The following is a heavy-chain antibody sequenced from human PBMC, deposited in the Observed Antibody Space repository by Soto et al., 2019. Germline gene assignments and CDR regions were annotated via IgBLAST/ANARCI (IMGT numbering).Heavy chain of an antibody. CDR3: AKHSSTFVY. V-gene: IGHV3-30*18. J-gene: IGHJ4*02. D-gene: IGHD6-13*01. Sequence: GGSLRLSCAASGFTFSSYGMHWVRQAPGKGLEWVTFISYNGDKKYYADSVKGRFTISRDNSKNTVYLEMNSLRANDTAVYYCAKHSSTFVYWGQGTLVTVSS. CDR2: ISYNGDKK. CDR1: GFTFSSYG.